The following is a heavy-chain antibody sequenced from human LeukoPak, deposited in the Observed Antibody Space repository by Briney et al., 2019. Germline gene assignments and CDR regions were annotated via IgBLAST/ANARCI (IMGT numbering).Heavy chain of an antibody. CDR1: GFTFTNYA. CDR3: AKAIGSSGSA. Sequence: GGSLRLSCAASGFTFTNYAMSWVRQAPGKGLEWVSTIGKSGGGTYYADSVKGRFTISRDNSKNTLYLQVDSPRAEDTALYYCAKAIGSSGSAWGQGTLVTVSS. J-gene: IGHJ5*02. CDR2: IGKSGGGT. D-gene: IGHD6-25*01. V-gene: IGHV3-23*01.